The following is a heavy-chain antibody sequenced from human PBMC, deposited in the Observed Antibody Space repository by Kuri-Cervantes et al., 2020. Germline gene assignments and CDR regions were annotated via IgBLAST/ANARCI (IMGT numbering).Heavy chain of an antibody. D-gene: IGHD3-22*01. CDR2: INPNSGGT. CDR1: GYTFTGYY. Sequence: ASVKVSCKASGYTFTGYYMHWVRQAPGQGLEWMGWINPNSGGTNYAQKFQGRVTMTTDTSTSTAYMELRSLRSDDTAVYYCARDAMIVVVGRNAFDIWGQGTMVTVSS. J-gene: IGHJ3*02. CDR3: ARDAMIVVVGRNAFDI. V-gene: IGHV1-2*02.